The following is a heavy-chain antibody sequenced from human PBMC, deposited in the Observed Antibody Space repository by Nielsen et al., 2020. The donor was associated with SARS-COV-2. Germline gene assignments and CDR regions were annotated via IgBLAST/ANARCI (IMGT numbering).Heavy chain of an antibody. D-gene: IGHD3-3*01. CDR2: ISWNSGSI. CDR3: AKDMGLDYDFWSGPAAGGMDV. V-gene: IGHV3-9*01. CDR1: GFTFDDYA. J-gene: IGHJ6*02. Sequence: GGSLRLSCAASGFTFDDYAMHWVRQAPGKGLEWVSGISWNSGSIGYADSVKGRFTISRDNAKNSLYLQMNSLRAEDTALYYCAKDMGLDYDFWSGPAAGGMDVWGQGTTVTVSS.